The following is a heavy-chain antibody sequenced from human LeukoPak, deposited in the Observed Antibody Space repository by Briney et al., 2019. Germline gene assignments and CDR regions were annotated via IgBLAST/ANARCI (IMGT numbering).Heavy chain of an antibody. V-gene: IGHV4-59*12. CDR1: GGSISNYY. Sequence: PSETLSLTCNVSGGSISNYYWSWIRQPPGKEPEWIGYIYYRGRTNYNPSLKSRVTISVDKSKNQFSLKLSSVTAADTAVYYCASYGSGRYYYYYGMDVWGQGTTVTVSS. CDR3: ASYGSGRYYYYYGMDV. CDR2: IYYRGRT. D-gene: IGHD3-10*01. J-gene: IGHJ6*02.